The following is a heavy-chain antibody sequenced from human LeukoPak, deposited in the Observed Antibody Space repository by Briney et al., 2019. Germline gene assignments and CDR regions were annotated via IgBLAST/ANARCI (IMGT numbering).Heavy chain of an antibody. Sequence: GGSLRLSCAASGFTFSNYGLHWVRQAPGKGLEWVALISTDGSHKDYADSVRGRFTISRDNSKDTLYLQMNSLRAEDTAVYYCAKDSSSTWFGGDSKWGQGTLVTVSS. D-gene: IGHD3-10*01. CDR1: GFTFSNYG. CDR2: ISTDGSHK. CDR3: AKDSSSTWFGGDSK. V-gene: IGHV3-30*18. J-gene: IGHJ4*02.